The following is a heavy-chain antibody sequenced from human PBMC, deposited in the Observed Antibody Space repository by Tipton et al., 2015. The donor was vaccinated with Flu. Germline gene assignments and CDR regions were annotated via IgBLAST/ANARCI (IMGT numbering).Heavy chain of an antibody. V-gene: IGHV3-66*01. Sequence: SLRLSCAASGFTVSSNYMSWVRQAPGKGLEWVSVIYSGGSTYYADSVKGRFTISRDNSKNTLYLQMNSLRAEDTAVYYCARDRATIGQPDYWGQGTLVTVSS. D-gene: IGHD5-12*01. J-gene: IGHJ4*02. CDR2: IYSGGST. CDR3: ARDRATIGQPDY. CDR1: GFTVSSNY.